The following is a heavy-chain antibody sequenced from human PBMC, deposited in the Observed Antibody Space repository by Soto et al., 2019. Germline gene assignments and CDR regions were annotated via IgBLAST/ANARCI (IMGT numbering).Heavy chain of an antibody. Sequence: SGGSLRLSCAASGFTFSSYSMNWVRQAPGKGLEWVSSISSSSSYIYYADSVKGRFTISRDNAENSLYLQMNSLRTEDTAVYYCARDLRDGPRSYRGQGTLVTVSS. D-gene: IGHD5-12*01. CDR3: ARDLRDGPRSY. CDR2: ISSSSSYI. J-gene: IGHJ4*02. V-gene: IGHV3-21*01. CDR1: GFTFSSYS.